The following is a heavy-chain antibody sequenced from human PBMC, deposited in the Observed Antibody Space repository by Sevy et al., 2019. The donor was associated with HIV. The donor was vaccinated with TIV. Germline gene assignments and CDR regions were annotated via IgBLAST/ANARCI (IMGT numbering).Heavy chain of an antibody. V-gene: IGHV3-33*01. Sequence: GGSLRLSCAASGFTFSKYGMHWVRQAPGKGLEWVALIWYDGSNKYYADSVKGRFTISRDNSKNTLYLQMNSLRAEDTAGYYCVRGADYYDRRGANCDYWGQGTLVTVSS. CDR1: GFTFSKYG. CDR2: IWYDGSNK. J-gene: IGHJ4*02. CDR3: VRGADYYDRRGANCDY. D-gene: IGHD3-22*01.